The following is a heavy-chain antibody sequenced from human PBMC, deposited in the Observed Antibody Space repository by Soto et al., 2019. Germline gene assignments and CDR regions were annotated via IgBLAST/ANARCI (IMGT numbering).Heavy chain of an antibody. J-gene: IGHJ4*02. CDR2: ISGSGDDT. V-gene: IGHV3-23*01. CDR1: GFTSTNFG. Sequence: PGGSLRLSCTVSGFTSTNFGMSWVRQAPGKGLEWVSGISGSGDDTYYADSVKGRFTISRDNSKNTLYLQMRSLRVDDTAVYYCTKAAEADWGQGTLVTVS. CDR3: TKAAEAD.